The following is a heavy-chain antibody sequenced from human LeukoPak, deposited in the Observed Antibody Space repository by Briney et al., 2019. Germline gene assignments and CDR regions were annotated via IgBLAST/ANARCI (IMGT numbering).Heavy chain of an antibody. CDR3: ARLLGSSYYSFDS. CDR2: IYHGGPT. CDR1: GGSITSNYHY. Sequence: PSETLSLTRTVSGGSITSNYHYWGWIRQPPGKGLEWMGNIYHGGPTDYSPSLQSRITISVDTSKNQFYVKLRSVTAADTAVYYCARLLGSSYYSFDSWGQGTLVTVSS. V-gene: IGHV4-39*01. J-gene: IGHJ4*02. D-gene: IGHD3-22*01.